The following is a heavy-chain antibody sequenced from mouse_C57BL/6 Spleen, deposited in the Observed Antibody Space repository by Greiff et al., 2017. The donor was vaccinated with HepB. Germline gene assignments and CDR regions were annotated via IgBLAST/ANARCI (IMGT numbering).Heavy chain of an antibody. J-gene: IGHJ3*01. D-gene: IGHD4-1*01. V-gene: IGHV1-69*01. CDR3: AREELGFLAWFAY. CDR2: IDPSDSYT. CDR1: GYTFTSYW. Sequence: QVQLQQPGAELVMPGASVKLSCKASGYTFTSYWMHWVKQRPGQGLEWIGEIDPSDSYTNYNQKFKGKSTLTVDKSSSTAYMQLSSLTSEDSAVYYCAREELGFLAWFAYWGQGTLVTVSA.